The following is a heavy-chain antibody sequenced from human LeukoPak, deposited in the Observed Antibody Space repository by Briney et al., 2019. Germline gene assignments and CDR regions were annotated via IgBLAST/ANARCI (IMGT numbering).Heavy chain of an antibody. CDR1: GFTFDDYA. CDR2: ISWNSGSI. V-gene: IGHV3-9*01. Sequence: GGSLRLSCAASGFTFDDYAMHWVRQAPGKGLEWVSGISWNSGSIGYADSVKGRFTISRDNAKNSLYLQMNSLRAEDTALYYCAKDPKRYSYGYAGFDPWGQGTLVTVSS. CDR3: AKDPKRYSYGYAGFDP. D-gene: IGHD5-18*01. J-gene: IGHJ5*02.